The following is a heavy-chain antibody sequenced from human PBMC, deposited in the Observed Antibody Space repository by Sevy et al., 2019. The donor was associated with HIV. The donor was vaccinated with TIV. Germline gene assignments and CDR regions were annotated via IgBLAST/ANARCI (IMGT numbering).Heavy chain of an antibody. CDR2: IYPSGNT. D-gene: IGHD6-13*01. CDR1: GGSISGSY. CDR3: AREDSSTRCFHF. J-gene: IGHJ4*02. Sequence: SETLSLTCTVSGGSISGSYWSWIRQSAGKGLEWIGRIYPSGNTNYNPSLKSRVTMSVDKSKNHFSLKLTSVTAADTASYYCAREDSSTRCFHFWGQGTLVTVSS. V-gene: IGHV4-4*07.